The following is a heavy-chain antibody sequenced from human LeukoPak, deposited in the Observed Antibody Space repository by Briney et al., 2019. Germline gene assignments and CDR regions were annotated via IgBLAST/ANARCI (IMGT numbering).Heavy chain of an antibody. V-gene: IGHV3-48*04. J-gene: IGHJ4*02. CDR1: GFTFSSYS. Sequence: GGSLRLSCAASGFTFSSYSMNWVRQAPGKGLEWVSYISSSGSTIYYADSVKGRFTISRDNAKNSLYLQMNSLRAEDTAVYYCARDSVPLRLGELSLPYWGQGTLVTVSS. CDR3: ARDSVPLRLGELSLPY. D-gene: IGHD3-16*02. CDR2: ISSSGSTI.